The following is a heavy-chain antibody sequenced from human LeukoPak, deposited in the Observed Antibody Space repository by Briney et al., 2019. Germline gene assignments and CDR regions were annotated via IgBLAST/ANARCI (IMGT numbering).Heavy chain of an antibody. CDR2: IIPIFGTA. V-gene: IGHV1-69*13. J-gene: IGHJ4*02. Sequence: GASVRVSCKASGGTFSSYAISWVRQAPGQGLEWMGGIIPIFGTANYAQKCQGRVTITADESTSTAYMELSSLRSEDTAVYYCARSRLTGEFDYWGQGTLVTVSS. CDR3: ARSRLTGEFDY. CDR1: GGTFSSYA. D-gene: IGHD7-27*01.